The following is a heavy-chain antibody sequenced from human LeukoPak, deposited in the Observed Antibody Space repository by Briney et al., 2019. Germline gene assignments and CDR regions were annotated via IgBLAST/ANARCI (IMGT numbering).Heavy chain of an antibody. CDR2: ISYDGSNK. Sequence: PGGSLRLSSAASGFTFSSYAMHWVRRAPGKGLEWEADISYDGSNKYYADSVKGRFTISRDNAKNSLYLQMNSLGAEDTAVYYCARDIRAWGLLLQSDAFDIWGQGTMVTVSS. CDR1: GFTFSSYA. D-gene: IGHD2-15*01. J-gene: IGHJ3*02. CDR3: ARDIRAWGLLLQSDAFDI. V-gene: IGHV3-30-3*01.